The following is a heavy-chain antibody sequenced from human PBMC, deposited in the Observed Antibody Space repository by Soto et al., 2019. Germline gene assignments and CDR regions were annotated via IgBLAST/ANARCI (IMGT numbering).Heavy chain of an antibody. V-gene: IGHV3-23*01. D-gene: IGHD2-8*01. CDR1: WFTFCDYA. CDR3: AKSLVTNRGGPFDY. J-gene: IGHJ4*02. CDR2: IAGAGGRT. Sequence: GGALILSCTASWFTFCDYAMTRVRQAPGQGLEWVSTIAGAGGRTYYADSVKGRFTISRDHSNNTLFLQMNSLRTEDTSVYYCAKSLVTNRGGPFDYWGQGTLVTVSS.